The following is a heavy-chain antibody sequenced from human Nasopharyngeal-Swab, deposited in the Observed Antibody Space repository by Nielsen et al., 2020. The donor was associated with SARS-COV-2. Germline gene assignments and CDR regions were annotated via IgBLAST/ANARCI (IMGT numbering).Heavy chain of an antibody. CDR1: GFTFSSYA. D-gene: IGHD2-21*01. CDR2: ISGSGDTT. V-gene: IGHV3-23*01. CDR3: AKAPYLRGLDV. Sequence: GGSLRLSCAASGFTFSSYAMTWVPQAPGKGLEWVSIISGSGDTTYYADSVKDRFTISRDNSKNTLYLQTNSLRVEDTAVYYCAKAPYLRGLDVWGQGTTVTVSS. J-gene: IGHJ6*02.